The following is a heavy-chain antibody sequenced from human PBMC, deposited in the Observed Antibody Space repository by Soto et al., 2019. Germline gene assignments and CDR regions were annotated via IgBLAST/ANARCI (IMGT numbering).Heavy chain of an antibody. V-gene: IGHV3-23*01. D-gene: IGHD3-3*01. CDR1: GFTISSYA. CDR3: AKDSHTIFGVVIYFDY. J-gene: IGHJ4*02. CDR2: ISGSGGST. Sequence: GGSLRLSCAASGFTISSYALTWVRQAPGKGLEWVSGISGSGGSTYYADSVKGRFTVSRDNSKNTLYLQMNSLRDEDTAVYYCAKDSHTIFGVVIYFDYWGQGTLVTVSS.